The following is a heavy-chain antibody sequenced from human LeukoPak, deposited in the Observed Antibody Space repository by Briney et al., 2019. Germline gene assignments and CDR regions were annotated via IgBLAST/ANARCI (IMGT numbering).Heavy chain of an antibody. CDR2: IYYSGST. CDR1: GGSISSTTSY. V-gene: IGHV4-39*01. CDR3: ARHGSTDYFDY. J-gene: IGHJ4*02. Sequence: SDTLSLTCAVSGGSISSTTSYWGCIRPPPGKGLEWIGRIYYSGSTFSNTSLTSRVTISVDTSMNQLSLRLSSVTAADSAVYYCARHGSTDYFDYWGQGTRVTVSS. D-gene: IGHD2-2*03.